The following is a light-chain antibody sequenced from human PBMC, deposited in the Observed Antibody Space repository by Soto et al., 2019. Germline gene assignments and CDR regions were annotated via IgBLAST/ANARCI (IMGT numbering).Light chain of an antibody. CDR2: AAS. J-gene: IGKJ3*01. CDR1: QGISNY. Sequence: DIQMTQSPSSLSASVGDRVTITCRASQGISNYLAWYQQKPGKVPTLLIYAASTLQSGVPSRFSGSGSGTDFTLTISSLQPEDVATYYCQKYNSAPLDTFGPGTKVDIK. V-gene: IGKV1-27*01. CDR3: QKYNSAPLDT.